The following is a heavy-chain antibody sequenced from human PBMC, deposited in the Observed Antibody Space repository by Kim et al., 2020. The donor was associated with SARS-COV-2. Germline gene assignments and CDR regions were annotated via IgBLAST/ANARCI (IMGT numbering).Heavy chain of an antibody. Sequence: SETLSLTCTVSGGSISSYYWSWIRQPPGKGLEWIGYIYYSGSTNYNPSLKSRVTISVDTSKNQFSLKLSSVTAADTAVYYCARAEGTYDFWSGYSQNFDYWGQGTLVTVSS. CDR3: ARAEGTYDFWSGYSQNFDY. J-gene: IGHJ4*02. D-gene: IGHD3-3*01. V-gene: IGHV4-59*13. CDR1: GGSISSYY. CDR2: IYYSGST.